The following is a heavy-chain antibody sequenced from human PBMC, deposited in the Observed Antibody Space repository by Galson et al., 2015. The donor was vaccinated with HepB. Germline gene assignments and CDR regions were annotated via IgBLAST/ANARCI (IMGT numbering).Heavy chain of an antibody. CDR2: INPSGGDT. V-gene: IGHV1-46*01. CDR1: GYTFTSYH. J-gene: IGHJ4*02. D-gene: IGHD4-11*01. CDR3: ARKDYTYFDY. Sequence: SVMVSCKASGYTFTSYHMYWVRQAPGQGLEWMGVINPSGGDTYYAQKFQGRVTMTRDTSMSTVYVELSSLKSDDTAVYYCARKDYTYFDYWGQGTLVTVSS.